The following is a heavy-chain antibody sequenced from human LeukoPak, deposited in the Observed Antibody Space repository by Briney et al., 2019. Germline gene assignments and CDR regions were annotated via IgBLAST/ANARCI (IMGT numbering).Heavy chain of an antibody. CDR2: IYYSGST. Sequence: SETLSLTCTVSGGSISSYYWSWIRQPPGKGLEWIGYIYYSGSTNYNPSLKSRVTISVDTSKNQFSLKLSSVTAADTAVYYCARGGIELGQWLVRDPDFDYWGQGTLVTVSS. J-gene: IGHJ4*02. CDR3: ARGGIELGQWLVRDPDFDY. D-gene: IGHD6-19*01. V-gene: IGHV4-59*12. CDR1: GGSISSYY.